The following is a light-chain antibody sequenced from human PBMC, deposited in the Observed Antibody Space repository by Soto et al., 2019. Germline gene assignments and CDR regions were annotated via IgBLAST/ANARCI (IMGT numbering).Light chain of an antibody. CDR3: QQYDNRPLT. CDR2: DAS. V-gene: IGKV1-33*01. J-gene: IGKJ4*01. Sequence: DIQMTQSPSSLSASVGDRVTITCQASQDIKNYLNWYQQKSGKAPKLLIYDASDLETGVPSRFSVSESGTYFTFTINSLQPEDIATYYCQQYDNRPLTLGGWNKVAIK. CDR1: QDIKNY.